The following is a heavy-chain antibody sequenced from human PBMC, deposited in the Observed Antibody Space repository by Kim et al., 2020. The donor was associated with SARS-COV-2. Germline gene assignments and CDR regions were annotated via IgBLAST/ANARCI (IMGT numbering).Heavy chain of an antibody. CDR3: ASQRWEADFDY. CDR2: IYYSGST. CDR1: GGSISSSSYY. J-gene: IGHJ4*02. Sequence: SETLSLTCTVSGGSISSSSYYWGWIRQPPGKGLEWIGSIYYSGSTYYNPSLKSRVTISVDTSKNQSSLKLSSVPAADTAVYYCASQRWEADFDYWGPGTLVTVSS. D-gene: IGHD1-26*01. V-gene: IGHV4-39*01.